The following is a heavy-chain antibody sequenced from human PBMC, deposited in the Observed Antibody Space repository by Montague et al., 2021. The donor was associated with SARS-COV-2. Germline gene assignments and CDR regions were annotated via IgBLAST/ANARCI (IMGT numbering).Heavy chain of an antibody. D-gene: IGHD3-10*01. J-gene: IGHJ4*02. CDR3: ARVPRGYYYGLGVSAHFDY. CDR2: IYYSGST. V-gene: IGHV4-59*01. CDR1: GGSISNYY. Sequence: SETLSLTCTVSGGSISNYYWSWIRQPPGKGLEWIGYIYYSGSTNYNPSLKSRVTISVDTSKGQFSLKLSSVTAADTAVYFCARVPRGYYYGLGVSAHFDYWGQGTLVTVSS.